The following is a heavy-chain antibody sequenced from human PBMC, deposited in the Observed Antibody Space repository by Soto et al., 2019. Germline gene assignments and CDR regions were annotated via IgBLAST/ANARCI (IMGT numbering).Heavy chain of an antibody. CDR3: ARNLNRAAATRPYYFDY. CDR2: INHSGST. D-gene: IGHD2-15*01. V-gene: IGHV4-34*01. J-gene: IGHJ4*02. CDR1: GGSFSGYY. Sequence: ASETLSLTCAVYGGSFSGYYWSWIRQPPGKGLEWIGEINHSGSTNYNPSLKSRVTISVDTSKNQFSLKLSSVTAADTAVYYCARNLNRAAATRPYYFDYWGQGTLVTVSS.